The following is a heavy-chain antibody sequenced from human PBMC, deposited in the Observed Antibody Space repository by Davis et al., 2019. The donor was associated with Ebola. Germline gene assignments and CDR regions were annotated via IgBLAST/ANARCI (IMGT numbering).Heavy chain of an antibody. D-gene: IGHD5-12*01. CDR3: ARDALWATGGDFDC. Sequence: AASVKVSCKASGYTFNSYGISWVRQAPGQGLEWMGWIGAYSGNTNYAQKLQGRVTMTTDTSTRTAYMELRSLRSDDTAVYYCARDALWATGGDFDCWGQGTLVTVSS. J-gene: IGHJ4*02. CDR2: IGAYSGNT. V-gene: IGHV1-18*01. CDR1: GYTFNSYG.